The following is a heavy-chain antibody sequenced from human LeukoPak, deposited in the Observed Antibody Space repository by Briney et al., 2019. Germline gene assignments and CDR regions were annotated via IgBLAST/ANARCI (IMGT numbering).Heavy chain of an antibody. D-gene: IGHD2-2*01. Sequence: PSETLSLTCTVSGGSISSSSYYWGWIRQPPGKGLEWIGSIYYSGSTYYNPSLKSRVTISVDTSKNQFSLKLSSVTAADTAVYYCASIDCSSTSCYERLDYYYYMDVWGKGTTVTISS. CDR1: GGSISSSSYY. J-gene: IGHJ6*03. CDR3: ASIDCSSTSCYERLDYYYYMDV. CDR2: IYYSGST. V-gene: IGHV4-39*01.